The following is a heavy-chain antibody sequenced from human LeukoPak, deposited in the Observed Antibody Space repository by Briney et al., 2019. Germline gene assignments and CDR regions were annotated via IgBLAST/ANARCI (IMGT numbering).Heavy chain of an antibody. J-gene: IGHJ4*02. V-gene: IGHV3-9*01. Sequence: GRSLRLSCAASGFTFDDYAMHWVRQAPGKGLEWVSGISWNSGSIGYADSVKGRFTISRDNAKNSLSLQMNSLRADDTALYYCAKDLEDGSSWYGYWGQGTLVTASS. CDR3: AKDLEDGSSWYGY. CDR2: ISWNSGSI. D-gene: IGHD6-13*01. CDR1: GFTFDDYA.